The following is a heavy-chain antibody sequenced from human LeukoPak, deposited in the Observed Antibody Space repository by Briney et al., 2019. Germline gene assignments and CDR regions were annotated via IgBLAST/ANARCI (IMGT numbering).Heavy chain of an antibody. Sequence: GASVKVSCKASGYTFTSYGISWVRQAPGQGLEWMGWISAYNGNTNYAQKLQGRVTMTTDTSTSTAYMELRSLRSDDTAVYYCARDRPGIAARNYYYYGMDVWGQGTLVTVSS. D-gene: IGHD6-6*01. CDR1: GYTFTSYG. CDR3: ARDRPGIAARNYYYYGMDV. V-gene: IGHV1-18*01. J-gene: IGHJ6*02. CDR2: ISAYNGNT.